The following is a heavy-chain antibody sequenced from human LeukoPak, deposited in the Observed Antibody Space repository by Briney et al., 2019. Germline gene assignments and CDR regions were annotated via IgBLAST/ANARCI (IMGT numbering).Heavy chain of an antibody. Sequence: GGSLRLSCAASGFTFSDYYMSWIRQAPGKGLEWVSYISSSGSTIYYADSVKGRFTISRDNAKNSLYLQMNGLRAEDTAVYYCARAPIDFWSGYYVYYFDYWGQGTLVTVSS. CDR3: ARAPIDFWSGYYVYYFDY. CDR1: GFTFSDYY. J-gene: IGHJ4*02. V-gene: IGHV3-11*04. D-gene: IGHD3-3*01. CDR2: ISSSGSTI.